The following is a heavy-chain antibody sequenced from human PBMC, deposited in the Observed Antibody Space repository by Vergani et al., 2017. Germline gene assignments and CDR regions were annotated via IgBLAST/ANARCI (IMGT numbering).Heavy chain of an antibody. Sequence: QVQLQESGPGLVKPSQTLSLTCTVSGGSINSHNYYWSWIRQPAGKGLEWIGRIHTSGSTNYNSSLKSRVTMPEDTSKNQFSLNLTSVTAADTTVYFYARESCLGRSYYKPLLDDWGQGILVTVSA. J-gene: IGHJ4*02. CDR2: IHTSGST. CDR1: GGSINSHNYY. V-gene: IGHV4-61*02. D-gene: IGHD3-10*01. CDR3: ARESCLGRSYYKPLLDD.